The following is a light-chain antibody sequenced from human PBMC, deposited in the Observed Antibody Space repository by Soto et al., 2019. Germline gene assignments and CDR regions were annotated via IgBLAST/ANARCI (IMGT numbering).Light chain of an antibody. CDR2: AAS. V-gene: IGKV1-39*01. CDR3: QQSDSRRCT. J-gene: IGKJ1*01. Sequence: IQMTQSPSSLSASVGDRVTITCWASQSISTYLNWYQQKPGKAPKLMIYAASILHTGVPSRFSGSGSGTDFTLTISSLQPEDFATYYCQQSDSRRCTFGPGTKVDI. CDR1: QSISTY.